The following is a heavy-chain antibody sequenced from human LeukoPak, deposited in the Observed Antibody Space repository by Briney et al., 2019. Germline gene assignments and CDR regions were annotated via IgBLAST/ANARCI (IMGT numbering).Heavy chain of an antibody. CDR3: AREGRAGAGYSPYYYYYYGMDV. V-gene: IGHV3-64*01. D-gene: IGHD6-13*01. Sequence: PGGSLRLSCAASGFTFSDYYMHWVRQAPGKGLEYVSAISSNGGSTYYANSVKGRFTISRDNSKNTLYLQMGSLRAEDMAVYYCAREGRAGAGYSPYYYYYYGMDVWGQGTTVTVSS. J-gene: IGHJ6*02. CDR1: GFTFSDYY. CDR2: ISSNGGST.